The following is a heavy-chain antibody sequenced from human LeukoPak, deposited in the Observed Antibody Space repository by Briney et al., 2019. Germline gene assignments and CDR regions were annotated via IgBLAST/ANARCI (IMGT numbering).Heavy chain of an antibody. D-gene: IGHD3-3*01. Sequence: SETLSLTCTVSGGSISSYYWSWIRQPPGRGLEWIGYIHYSGGTKYNPSLKSRVTISMDTSKNQFSLKLSSVTAADTAVYYCARGIAYYDFWSGYHPTFDYWGQGTLVTVSS. V-gene: IGHV4-59*12. J-gene: IGHJ4*02. CDR3: ARGIAYYDFWSGYHPTFDY. CDR2: IHYSGGT. CDR1: GGSISSYY.